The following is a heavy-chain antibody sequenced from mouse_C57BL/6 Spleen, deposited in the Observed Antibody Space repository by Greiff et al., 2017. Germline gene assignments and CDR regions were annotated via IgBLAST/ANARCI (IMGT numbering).Heavy chain of an antibody. V-gene: IGHV1-39*01. CDR3: ARTYYDYDGYFDV. J-gene: IGHJ1*03. D-gene: IGHD2-4*01. CDR1: GYSFTDYN. Sequence: VQLKESGPELVKPGASVKISCKASGYSFTDYNMNWVKQSPGQSLEWIGVINPNHGTTSYNQKFKGKATLTVDQSSSTAYMQLNSLTSEDSAVDYCARTYYDYDGYFDVWGTGTTVTVSS. CDR2: INPNHGTT.